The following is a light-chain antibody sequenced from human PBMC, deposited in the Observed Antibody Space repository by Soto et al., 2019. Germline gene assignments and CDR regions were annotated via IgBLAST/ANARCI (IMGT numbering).Light chain of an antibody. Sequence: DIQMTQSPSSLSASVGDRVTITCRASQSISSYLNWYQQKPGKAPKLPIYAASSLQSGVPSRFSGGGSGTDFTLTISSLQPEAFATYYCQQSYSTPRTFCQGTKVEIK. V-gene: IGKV1-39*01. CDR1: QSISSY. J-gene: IGKJ1*01. CDR3: QQSYSTPRT. CDR2: AAS.